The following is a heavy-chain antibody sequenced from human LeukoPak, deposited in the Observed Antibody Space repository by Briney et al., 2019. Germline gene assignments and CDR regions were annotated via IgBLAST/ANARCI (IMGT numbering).Heavy chain of an antibody. D-gene: IGHD3-22*01. J-gene: IGHJ4*02. V-gene: IGHV3-21*01. CDR1: GFTFTKAW. CDR2: ITSSSSYI. CDR3: ARHVVAVGFDY. Sequence: GGSLRLSCAASGFTFTKAWMSWVRQAPGKGLQWVSSITSSSSYIYYADSVKGRFTISRDNAKNSLYLQMNSLRAEDTAVYYCARHVVAVGFDYWGQGTLVTVSS.